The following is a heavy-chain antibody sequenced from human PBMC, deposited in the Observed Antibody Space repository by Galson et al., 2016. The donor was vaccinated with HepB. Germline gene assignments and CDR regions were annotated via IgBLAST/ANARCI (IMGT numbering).Heavy chain of an antibody. Sequence: SLRLSRAASGFTLSSFWMHWVRQVPGKGPMWVSHIDSDGSSTSYADSVKGRFTLSRDNAKNTFYLQMSSLRVEDTAVYYCARGLSWSPLDDYGDYVLLNWFDPWGQGTQVTVSS. D-gene: IGHD4-17*01. CDR3: ARGLSWSPLDDYGDYVLLNWFDP. CDR2: IDSDGSST. J-gene: IGHJ5*02. CDR1: GFTLSSFW. V-gene: IGHV3-74*01.